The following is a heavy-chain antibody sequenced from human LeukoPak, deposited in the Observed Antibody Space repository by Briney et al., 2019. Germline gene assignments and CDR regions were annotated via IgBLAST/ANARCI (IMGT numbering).Heavy chain of an antibody. J-gene: IGHJ3*02. CDR1: RFTFSGYG. D-gene: IGHD1-14*01. CDR3: AKNHLGDDAFDI. V-gene: IGHV3-30*02. Sequence: GGSLRLSCAASRFTFSGYGMHWVRQAPGKGLEWVTFIRYDGTQQYYADSVKGRFTISRDNSNNMLYLQMNSLKIGDTGVYYCAKNHLGDDAFDIWGQGTMVTVSS. CDR2: IRYDGTQQ.